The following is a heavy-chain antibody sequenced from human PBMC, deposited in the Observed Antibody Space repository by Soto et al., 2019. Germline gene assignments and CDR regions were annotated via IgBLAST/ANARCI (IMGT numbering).Heavy chain of an antibody. CDR1: GYTFTSYA. CDR3: ARTSIYYYGSGSYYKPPFDY. V-gene: IGHV1-3*01. CDR2: INAGNGNT. J-gene: IGHJ4*02. D-gene: IGHD3-10*01. Sequence: ASAEVSCKASGYTFTSYAMHWVRQAPGKRLELMGWINAGNGNTKYSQKFQGRVTITRDTSASTAYMELSSLRSEDTAVYYCARTSIYYYGSGSYYKPPFDYLGQGTLVTVSS.